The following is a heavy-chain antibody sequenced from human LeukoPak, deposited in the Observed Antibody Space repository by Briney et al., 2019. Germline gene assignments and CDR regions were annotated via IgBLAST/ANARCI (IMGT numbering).Heavy chain of an antibody. CDR1: GFTFSSYA. CDR2: LSGSGGST. J-gene: IGHJ6*02. CDR3: AKELAGTGYSSSWYVYYYYGMDV. Sequence: PGGCLRLSCAASGFTFSSYAMSWVRQAPGKGLEWGSALSGSGGSTYYADSVKGRFTISRDNSKNTLYLQMNSLRAEDTAVYYCAKELAGTGYSSSWYVYYYYGMDVWGQGTTVTVSS. D-gene: IGHD6-13*01. V-gene: IGHV3-23*01.